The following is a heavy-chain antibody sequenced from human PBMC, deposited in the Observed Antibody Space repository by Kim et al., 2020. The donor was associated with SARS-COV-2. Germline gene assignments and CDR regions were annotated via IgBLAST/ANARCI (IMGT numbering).Heavy chain of an antibody. CDR2: IKSEGSST. J-gene: IGHJ6*02. CDR3: SRESHYAMVV. CDR1: GFTFSSYW. V-gene: IGHV3-74*01. Sequence: GGSLRLSCAASGFTFSSYWMQWVRQAPGKGLVWVSVIKSEGSSTNYADSVKGRFTISRDNAKNTLYLQMNSLRAEDTAVYYCSRESHYAMVVWGQATTVTVSS.